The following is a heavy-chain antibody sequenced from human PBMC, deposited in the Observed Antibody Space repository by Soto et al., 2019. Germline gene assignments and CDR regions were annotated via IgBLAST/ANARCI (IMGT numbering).Heavy chain of an antibody. CDR3: AKGGHIVVVTPFDY. CDR1: GFTFSSYG. D-gene: IGHD2-21*02. J-gene: IGHJ4*02. Sequence: LRLSCAASGFTFSSYGMHWVRQAPGKGLEWVAVISYDGSNKYYADSVKGRFTISRDNSKNTLYLQMNSLRAEDTAVYYCAKGGHIVVVTPFDYWGQGTLVTVSS. CDR2: ISYDGSNK. V-gene: IGHV3-30*18.